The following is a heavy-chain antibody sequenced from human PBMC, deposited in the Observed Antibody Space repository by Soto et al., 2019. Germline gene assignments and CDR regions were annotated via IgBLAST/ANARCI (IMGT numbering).Heavy chain of an antibody. CDR2: LYWDGDK. CDR1: GFPLSTSGVG. Sequence: QITLKESGPTLVKPPQTLTLTCSFSGFPLSTSGVGVGWIRQPPGKALVWLALLYWDGDKRYSPSLETRLIISEHTSKSQVVLTMTNMDPVDTGTYYCAHENRREPWLVEFDAFDIWGQGTMVSVSS. V-gene: IGHV2-5*02. J-gene: IGHJ3*02. CDR3: AHENRREPWLVEFDAFDI. D-gene: IGHD6-19*01.